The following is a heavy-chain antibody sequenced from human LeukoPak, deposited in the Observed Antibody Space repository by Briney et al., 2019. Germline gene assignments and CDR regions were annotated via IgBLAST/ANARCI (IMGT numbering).Heavy chain of an antibody. D-gene: IGHD1-1*01. CDR3: AGDLELERNRWNYFES. CDR1: GGSISSFF. CDR2: IDYRGST. Sequence: PSDTLSLTRTVSGGSISSFFWSWIRQPPGKGLEWLGGIDYRGSTQYNPSLKSRVTISVDTSKQQFSLKLSSVTAADTAVYYCAGDLELERNRWNYFESWGQGTLVTVSS. V-gene: IGHV4-59*01. J-gene: IGHJ4*02.